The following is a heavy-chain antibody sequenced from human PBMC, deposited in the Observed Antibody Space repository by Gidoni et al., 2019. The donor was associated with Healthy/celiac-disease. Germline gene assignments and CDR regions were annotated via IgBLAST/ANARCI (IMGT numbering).Heavy chain of an antibody. J-gene: IGHJ4*02. CDR1: GVTFSSYA. CDR2: IRGSGGST. D-gene: IGHD3-10*01. CDR3: AKEAGFGELFDY. Sequence: EVQLLEFGGGLLQPGGSLRLSCAASGVTFSSYAMGWVRQAPWKGLEWVSAIRGSGGSTYYADSVKGRFPISRDNSKNTLYLQMNSLRAEDTAVDYCAKEAGFGELFDYWGQGTLVTVSS. V-gene: IGHV3-23*01.